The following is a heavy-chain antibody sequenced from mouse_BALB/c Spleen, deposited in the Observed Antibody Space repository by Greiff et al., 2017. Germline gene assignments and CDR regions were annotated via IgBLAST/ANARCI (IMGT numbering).Heavy chain of an antibody. J-gene: IGHJ3*01. V-gene: IGHV7-3*02. CDR3: ARDTPDPPFAY. Sequence: EVKLMESGGGLVQPGGSLRLSCATSGFTFTDYYMSWVRQPPGKALEWLGFIRNKANGYTTEYSASVKGRFTISRDNSKSILYLQMNTLRAEDSATYYCARDTPDPPFAYWGQGTLVTVSA. CDR2: IRNKANGYTT. CDR1: GFTFTDYY.